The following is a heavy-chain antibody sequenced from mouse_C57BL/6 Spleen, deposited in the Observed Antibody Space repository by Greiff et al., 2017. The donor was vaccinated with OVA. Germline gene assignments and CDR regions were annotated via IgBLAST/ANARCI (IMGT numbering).Heavy chain of an antibody. CDR3: ARGGYYDDYYAMDY. CDR1: GYTFTSYW. D-gene: IGHD2-3*01. Sequence: VQLQQPGAELVKPGASVKMSCKASGYTFTSYWITWVKQRPGQGLEWIGDIYPGSGSTNYNEKFKSKATLTVDTSSSTAYMQLSSLTSEDSAVYYCARGGYYDDYYAMDYWGQGTSGTVSS. CDR2: IYPGSGST. J-gene: IGHJ4*01. V-gene: IGHV1-55*01.